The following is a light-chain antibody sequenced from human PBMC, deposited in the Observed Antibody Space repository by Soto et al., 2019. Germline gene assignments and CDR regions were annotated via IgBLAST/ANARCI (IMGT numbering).Light chain of an antibody. CDR2: DAS. CDR3: QQYNNWPQT. J-gene: IGKJ1*01. V-gene: IGKV3-15*01. Sequence: TMSVSLGESDTLSCMASQSLRSSLAWYQQKPGQAPRLLIYDASTRATGIPARFSGSGSGTDFTLTISGLQSEDFAVYYCQQYNNWPQTFGQGTKVDIK. CDR1: QSLRSS.